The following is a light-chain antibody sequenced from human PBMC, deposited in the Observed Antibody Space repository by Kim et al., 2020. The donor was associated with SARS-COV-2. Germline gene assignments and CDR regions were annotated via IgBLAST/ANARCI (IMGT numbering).Light chain of an antibody. Sequence: APGKTAKSTCGGNNIGSKSVHWYQQKPGQAPVLVIYSDSDRPSGVPERFSGSNSGNTATLTISRVEAGDEADYYCQVWDNSSDHRVFGGGTQLTVL. V-gene: IGLV3-21*04. J-gene: IGLJ3*02. CDR1: NIGSKS. CDR2: SDS. CDR3: QVWDNSSDHRV.